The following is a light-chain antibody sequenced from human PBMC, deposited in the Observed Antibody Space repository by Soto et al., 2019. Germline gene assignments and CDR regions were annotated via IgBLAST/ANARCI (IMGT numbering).Light chain of an antibody. Sequence: EIAMTQSPATLSVSPGERATLSCRASQSVSINLAWYKQKPGQTPKLLIYVASTRATGIPARFSGSGSGTEFTLTISSLQSEDFAIYYRQKYNVWPLTFGGGTKVEFK. CDR1: QSVSIN. J-gene: IGKJ4*01. V-gene: IGKV3-15*01. CDR3: QKYNVWPLT. CDR2: VAS.